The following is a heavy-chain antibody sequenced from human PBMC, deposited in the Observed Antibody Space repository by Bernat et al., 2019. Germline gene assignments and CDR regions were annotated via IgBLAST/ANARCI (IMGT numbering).Heavy chain of an antibody. D-gene: IGHD1-26*01. J-gene: IGHJ4*02. Sequence: VQLLESGGGLVQPGGSLRLSCAASGFTFSSYGMHWVRQAPGKGLEWVAVISYDGSNKYYADSVKGRFTISRDNSKNTLYLQMNSLRAEDTAVYYCAKVVSSSYPVDYWGQGTLVTVSS. CDR2: ISYDGSNK. V-gene: IGHV3-30*18. CDR1: GFTFSSYG. CDR3: AKVVSSSYPVDY.